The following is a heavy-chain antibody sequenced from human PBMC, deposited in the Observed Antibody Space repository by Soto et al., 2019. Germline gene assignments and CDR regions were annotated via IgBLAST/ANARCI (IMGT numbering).Heavy chain of an antibody. CDR3: ATSVNSAMAFDY. CDR2: INPHGGST. V-gene: IGHV1-46*01. CDR1: GYTFTHYY. D-gene: IGHD5-18*01. Sequence: QVQLVQSGAEVKKPGASVKVSCKASGYTFTHYYIHWVRQAPGQGLEWMGIINPHGGSTTYAQKFRAGFTRTRDTSTSTVYMELSSLRSEDSAVYYCATSVNSAMAFDYWGQGTLVTVSS. J-gene: IGHJ4*02.